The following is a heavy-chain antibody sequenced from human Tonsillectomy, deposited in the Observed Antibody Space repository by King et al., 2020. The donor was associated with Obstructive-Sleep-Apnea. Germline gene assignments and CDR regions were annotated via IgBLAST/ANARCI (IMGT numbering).Heavy chain of an antibody. CDR3: ARRGYYDSSGYYYNFDY. CDR1: GYSFTSYW. V-gene: IGHV5-51*01. Sequence: VQLVESGAEVKKPGESLKISCTGSGYSFTSYWIGWVRQMPGKGLEWMGIIYPGDSDTRYSPSFQGQVTISADKSISTAYLQWSSLKASDTAMYYCARRGYYDSSGYYYNFDYWGQGTLVTVSS. D-gene: IGHD3-22*01. J-gene: IGHJ4*02. CDR2: IYPGDSDT.